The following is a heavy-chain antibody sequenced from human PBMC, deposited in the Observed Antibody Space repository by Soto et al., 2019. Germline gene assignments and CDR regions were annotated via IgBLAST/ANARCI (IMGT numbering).Heavy chain of an antibody. CDR2: ISSSRSYI. V-gene: IGHV3-21*01. CDR3: ASTRSVGYNNYSYSYXIDV. CDR1: GFTFSSYN. J-gene: IGHJ6*02. D-gene: IGHD2-15*01. Sequence: GALRLSCAASGFTFSSYNINWVRQAPGKGLEWVSSISSSRSYIYYADSVKCRFTVSRDNAKNSLYLQMNSLRAEDTAVYYCASTRSVGYNNYSYSYXIDVLGQRTTVTVSS.